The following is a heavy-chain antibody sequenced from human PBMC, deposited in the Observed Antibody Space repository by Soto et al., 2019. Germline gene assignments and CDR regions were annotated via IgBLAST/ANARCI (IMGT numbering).Heavy chain of an antibody. V-gene: IGHV4-4*07. D-gene: IGHD5-18*01. CDR1: GTSVSNYY. CDR3: ARGGIQLSYAFDY. J-gene: IGHJ4*02. Sequence: TETLSLTCSVSGTSVSNYYWSWIRQPAGKGLEHIGRIYTSGSTSYNPSLKSRVTMSMDTSQTQIYLNLTSVTAADTAVYYCARGGIQLSYAFDYWGQGILVTVSS. CDR2: IYTSGST.